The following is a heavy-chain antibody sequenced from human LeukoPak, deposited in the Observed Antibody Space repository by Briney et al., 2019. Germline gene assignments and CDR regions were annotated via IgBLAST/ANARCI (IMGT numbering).Heavy chain of an antibody. V-gene: IGHV3-48*03. CDR1: GFTFSSYD. CDR3: AASGVVTASRHAFDI. J-gene: IGHJ3*02. Sequence: PGGSLRLFCAASGFTFSSYDMRWVRQAPGKGLEGVSYISSSGSTIYYPDFVKGRFTISRDNAKNSLYLQMNSLSAEDTAVYYCAASGVVTASRHAFDIWGQGTLVTVSS. D-gene: IGHD2-21*02. CDR2: ISSSGSTI.